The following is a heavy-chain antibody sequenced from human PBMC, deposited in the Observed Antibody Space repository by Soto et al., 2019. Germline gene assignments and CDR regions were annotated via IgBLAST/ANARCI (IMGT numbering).Heavy chain of an antibody. V-gene: IGHV2-5*02. J-gene: IGHJ5*02. Sequence: QITLKESGPTLVKPTQTLTLTCTFSGFSLNSRAMGVGWIRQPPGKALEWLALIFWDDDKRYSPSLKDRLTITKDTSKNPVVLTMTNMDPGDTGTYSCAHRPTYGARFAPCGQGILVTVSS. D-gene: IGHD4-17*01. CDR3: AHRPTYGARFAP. CDR1: GFSLNSRAMG. CDR2: IFWDDDK.